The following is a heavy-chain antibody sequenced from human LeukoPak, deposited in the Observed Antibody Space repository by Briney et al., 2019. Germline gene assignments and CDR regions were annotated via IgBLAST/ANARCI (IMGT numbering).Heavy chain of an antibody. V-gene: IGHV3-7*01. Sequence: PGGSLRLSCAASGFTFSSYWMSWVRQAPGKGLEWVANIKQDGSEKYYVDSVKGRFTISRDNAKNSLYLQMNSLRAEDTAVYYCARETSGYSYGYYYYMDVWGKGTTVTVSS. CDR3: ARETSGYSYGYYYYMDV. CDR1: GFTFSSYW. J-gene: IGHJ6*03. CDR2: IKQDGSEK. D-gene: IGHD5-18*01.